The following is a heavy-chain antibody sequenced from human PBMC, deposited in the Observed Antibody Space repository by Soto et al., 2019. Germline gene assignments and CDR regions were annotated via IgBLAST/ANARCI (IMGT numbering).Heavy chain of an antibody. Sequence: GASVKVSCKASGGTFSSYAISWVRQAPGQGLEWMGGIIPIFGTANYAQKFQGRVALTADESTSTAYMELRSLRSEDTAVYYCARANWEYYASSGFTYWFDHWGQGTLVTVSA. CDR1: GGTFSSYA. V-gene: IGHV1-69*13. J-gene: IGHJ5*02. D-gene: IGHD3-22*01. CDR3: ARANWEYYASSGFTYWFDH. CDR2: IIPIFGTA.